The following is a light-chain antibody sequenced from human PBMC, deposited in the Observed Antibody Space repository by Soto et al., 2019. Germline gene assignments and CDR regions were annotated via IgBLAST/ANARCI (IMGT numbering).Light chain of an antibody. J-gene: IGKJ1*01. CDR1: QSVRTTN. CDR2: GAS. V-gene: IGKV3-20*01. CDR3: QQFDTSVWT. Sequence: EIVLTQSPGTLSLSPGERATLSCRASQSVRTTNLAWYQQRPGQAPRLLIYGASARAAGIPDRFSGSGSGTDFTLTISRLEPEDFAVYYCQQFDTSVWTFGQGTKVEIK.